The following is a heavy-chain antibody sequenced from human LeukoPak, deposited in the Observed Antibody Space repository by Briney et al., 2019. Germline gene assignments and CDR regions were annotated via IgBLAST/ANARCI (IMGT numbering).Heavy chain of an antibody. D-gene: IGHD2-15*01. CDR1: GGSISSSSYF. V-gene: IGHV4-39*01. CDR2: IYYSGST. CDR3: ARHKADTFEEGDWFDP. Sequence: PSETLSLTCTVSGGSISSSSYFWGWIRQPPGKGLEWIGSIYYSGSTYYNPSLKSRVTISVDTSKNQFSLKLSSVTAADTAVYYCARHKADTFEEGDWFDPWGQGTLVTVSS. J-gene: IGHJ5*02.